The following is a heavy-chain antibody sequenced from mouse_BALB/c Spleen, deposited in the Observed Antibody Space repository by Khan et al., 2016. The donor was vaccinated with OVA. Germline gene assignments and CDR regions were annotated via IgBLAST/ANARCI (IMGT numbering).Heavy chain of an antibody. CDR2: ISIGGGTT. V-gene: IGHV5-12-1*01. D-gene: IGHD1-1*01. CDR1: GFAFSSYD. CDR3: TRPHYYGSNYYFDY. J-gene: IGHJ2*01. Sequence: GELVESGGGLVKPGGSLKLSCAASGFAFSSYDMSWVRQTPEKRLEWVAFISIGGGTTYYPDTVKGRFTISRDNAKNTLYLQMNSLKSEDTAMYYCTRPHYYGSNYYFDYWGQGTTLTVSS.